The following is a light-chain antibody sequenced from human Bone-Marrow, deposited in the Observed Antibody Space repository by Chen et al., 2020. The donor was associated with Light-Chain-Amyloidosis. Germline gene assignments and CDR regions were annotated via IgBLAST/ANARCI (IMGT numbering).Light chain of an antibody. V-gene: IGLV3-25*03. Sequence: SYELTQPPSVSVSPGQTARITCSGDDLPTKYAYWYQQKPGQPPVLVIHRETERPSGISERVSGSSSGTTATLTMSGVQAEDEADDHCQSADSSGTYEVIFGGGTKLTVL. CDR1: DLPTKY. CDR3: QSADSSGTYEVI. CDR2: RET. J-gene: IGLJ2*01.